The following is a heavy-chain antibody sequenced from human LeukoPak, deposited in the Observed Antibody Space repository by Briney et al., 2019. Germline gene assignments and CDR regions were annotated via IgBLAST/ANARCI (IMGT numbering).Heavy chain of an antibody. CDR2: ISGSGGST. Sequence: PGGSLRLSCAASGFTFSSYGMHWVRQAPGKGLEWVSAISGSGGSTYYADSVKGRFTISRDNSKNTLYLQMNSLRAEDTAVYYCAKKSSGWYGDYFDYWGQGTLVTVSS. CDR3: AKKSSGWYGDYFDY. D-gene: IGHD6-19*01. CDR1: GFTFSSYG. J-gene: IGHJ4*02. V-gene: IGHV3-23*01.